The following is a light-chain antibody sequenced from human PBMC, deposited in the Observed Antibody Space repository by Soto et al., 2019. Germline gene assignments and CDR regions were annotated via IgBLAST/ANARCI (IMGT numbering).Light chain of an antibody. CDR2: DVS. CDR1: SSDVGGYNY. Sequence: QSALTQPASVSGSPGQSITISCTGTSSDVGGYNYVSWYQQHPGKAPKLIIFDVSNRPSGVSNRFSGSKSGNTASLTISGLQAEDEGDYHCSSYTSSSTLIFGGGTKVTVL. V-gene: IGLV2-14*01. J-gene: IGLJ2*01. CDR3: SSYTSSSTLI.